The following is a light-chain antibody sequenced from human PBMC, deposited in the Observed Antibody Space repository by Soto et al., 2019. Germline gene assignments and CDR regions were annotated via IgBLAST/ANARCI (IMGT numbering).Light chain of an antibody. CDR2: KAS. V-gene: IGKV1-5*03. Sequence: DIQMTQSPSTLSASVGDRVTITCRASQSISSWLAWYQQKPGKAPKHLIYKASSLESGVPSRFSGSGSGTEFTLTISWLQPDDFATYYCQQYNSSPWTFGQGTKVEIK. CDR1: QSISSW. J-gene: IGKJ1*01. CDR3: QQYNSSPWT.